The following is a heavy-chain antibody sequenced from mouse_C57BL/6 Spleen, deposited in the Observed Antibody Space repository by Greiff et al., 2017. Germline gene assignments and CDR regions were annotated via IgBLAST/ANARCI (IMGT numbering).Heavy chain of an antibody. CDR2: ISSGGSYT. CDR3: ARRITGTSMDY. Sequence: EVQVVESGGDLVKPGGSLKLSCAASGFTFSSYGMSWVRQTPDKRLEWVATISSGGSYTYYPDSVKGRFTISRDNDKNTLYLQMSSLKDEDTAMYYCARRITGTSMDYWGQGTSVTVSS. D-gene: IGHD4-1*01. CDR1: GFTFSSYG. V-gene: IGHV5-6*01. J-gene: IGHJ4*01.